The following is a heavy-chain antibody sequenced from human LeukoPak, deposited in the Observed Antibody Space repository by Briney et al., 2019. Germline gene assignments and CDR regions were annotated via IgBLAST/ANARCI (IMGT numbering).Heavy chain of an antibody. D-gene: IGHD4-17*01. CDR3: ASLLPDYGDYSIGFDP. V-gene: IGHV4-4*09. J-gene: IGHJ5*02. Sequence: PSDNLAVASDDAGGSVRRYNCSWIRQPQGKGLEWIGYIYTSGSTNYNPSLKSRVTISVDTSKNQFSLKLSTVTAADTAVYYCASLLPDYGDYSIGFDPWGQGTLVTVSS. CDR1: GGSVRRYN. CDR2: IYTSGST.